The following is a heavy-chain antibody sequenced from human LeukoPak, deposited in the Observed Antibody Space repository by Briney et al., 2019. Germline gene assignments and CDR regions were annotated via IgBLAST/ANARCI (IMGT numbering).Heavy chain of an antibody. CDR3: ARDTGATVVTPMYY. J-gene: IGHJ4*02. CDR2: ISAYNGNT. CDR1: GYTFTSYG. D-gene: IGHD4-23*01. V-gene: IGHV1-18*01. Sequence: GASVRVSCKASGYTFTSYGISWVRQAPGQGLEWMGWISAYNGNTNYAQKLQGRVTMTTDTSTSTAYMELRSLRSDDTAVYYCARDTGATVVTPMYYWGQGTLVTVSS.